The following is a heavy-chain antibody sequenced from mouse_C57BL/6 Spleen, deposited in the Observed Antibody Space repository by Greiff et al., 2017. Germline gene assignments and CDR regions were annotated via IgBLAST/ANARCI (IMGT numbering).Heavy chain of an antibody. V-gene: IGHV1-72*01. D-gene: IGHD4-1*01. CDR1: GYTFTSYW. Sequence: QVQLQQPGAELVKPGASVKLSCKASGYTFTSYWMHWVKQRPGRGLEWIGRIDPNSGGTKYNEKFKSKATLTVDKPSSTAYMQRSSLTSEDSAVYYWGRNGFVTGTFWFAYWGQGTLVTVSA. J-gene: IGHJ3*01. CDR3: GRNGFVTGTFWFAY. CDR2: IDPNSGGT.